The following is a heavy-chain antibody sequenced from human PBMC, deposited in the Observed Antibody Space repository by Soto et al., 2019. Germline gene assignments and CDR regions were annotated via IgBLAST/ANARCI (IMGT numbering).Heavy chain of an antibody. V-gene: IGHV4-30-4*01. CDR2: IYYSGST. D-gene: IGHD6-13*01. CDR3: ARRPDIAAANFDY. Sequence: QVQLQESGPGLVKPSQTLSLTYTVSGGSISSGDYYWSWIRQPPGKGLEWIGYIYYSGSTYYNPSLKSRVTISVDTSKNQFSLKLSSVTAADTAVYYCARRPDIAAANFDYWGQGTLVTVSS. CDR1: GGSISSGDYY. J-gene: IGHJ4*02.